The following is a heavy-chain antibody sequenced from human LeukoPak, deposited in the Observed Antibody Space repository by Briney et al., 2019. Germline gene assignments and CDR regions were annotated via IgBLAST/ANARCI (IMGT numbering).Heavy chain of an antibody. D-gene: IGHD6-6*01. Sequence: GGSLRLSCAASGFTFSSYSMNWVRQAPGEGLEWVSSISSSSSYIYYADSVKGRFTISRDNAKNSLYLQMNSLRAEDTAVYYCAKDLTSIAARGAFDIWGQGTMVTVSS. CDR3: AKDLTSIAARGAFDI. J-gene: IGHJ3*02. CDR1: GFTFSSYS. CDR2: ISSSSSYI. V-gene: IGHV3-21*01.